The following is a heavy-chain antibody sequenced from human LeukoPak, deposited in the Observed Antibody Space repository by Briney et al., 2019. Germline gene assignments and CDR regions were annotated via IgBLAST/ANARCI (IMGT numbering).Heavy chain of an antibody. CDR2: ISGSGGST. CDR1: GFTFSSYA. V-gene: IGHV3-23*01. D-gene: IGHD3-16*02. CDR3: XXXXXXXXXXXXXXXXTGYFDY. J-gene: IGHJ4*02. Sequence: GGSLRLSCAASGFTFSSYAMSWVRQAPGKGLEWVSAISGSGGSTYYADSVKGRFTISRDNSKNTLYLQMNSLRAEDTAVYYXXXXXXXXXXXXXXXXXTGYFDYWGQGTLVTVSS.